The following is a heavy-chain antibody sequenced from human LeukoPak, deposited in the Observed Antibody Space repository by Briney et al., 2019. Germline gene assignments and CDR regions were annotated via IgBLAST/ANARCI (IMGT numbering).Heavy chain of an antibody. V-gene: IGHV3-48*01. CDR1: GFTFSSYS. J-gene: IGHJ1*01. Sequence: GGSLRLSCTASGFTFSSYSMNWVRQTPGKGLEWLSYITGGSSAVTSYADSVKGRFTISRDNAKNSLDLQMTSLRAEDTAIYYCGSLHNIALRGQGTLVTVSS. CDR3: GSLHNIAL. CDR2: ITGGSSAVT. D-gene: IGHD6-13*01.